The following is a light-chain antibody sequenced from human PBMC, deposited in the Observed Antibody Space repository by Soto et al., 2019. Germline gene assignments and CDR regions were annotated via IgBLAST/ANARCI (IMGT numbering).Light chain of an antibody. CDR2: DAS. J-gene: IGKJ4*01. CDR1: QSISSW. V-gene: IGKV1-5*01. CDR3: QQYNSYSGT. Sequence: DIQMTQSPSALSSSVVDRVTITCGASQSISSWLAWYQQKPGKAPKLLIYDASSLESGVPSRFSGSGSGTEFTLTISSLQPDDFATYYCQQYNSYSGTFGGGTKVDIK.